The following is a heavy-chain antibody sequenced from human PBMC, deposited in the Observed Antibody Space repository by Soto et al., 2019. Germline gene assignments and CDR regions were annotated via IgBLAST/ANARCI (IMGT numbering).Heavy chain of an antibody. CDR1: GFTFSSYA. V-gene: IGHV3-30-3*01. D-gene: IGHD6-19*01. CDR2: ISYDGSNK. CDR3: ASEKSEQWLGFDY. Sequence: GGSLRLSCAASGFTFSSYAMHWVRQAPGKGLEWVAVISYDGSNKYYADSVKGRFTISRDNSKNTLYLQMNSLRAEDTAVYYCASEKSEQWLGFDYWGHGTLVTVSS. J-gene: IGHJ4*01.